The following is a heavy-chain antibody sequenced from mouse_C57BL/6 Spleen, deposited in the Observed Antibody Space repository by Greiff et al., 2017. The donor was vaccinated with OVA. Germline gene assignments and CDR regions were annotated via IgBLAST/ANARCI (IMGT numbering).Heavy chain of an antibody. Sequence: VKLQESGPELVKPGASVKLSCKASGYAFSSSWMNWVKQRPGKGLEWIGRIYPGDGDTNYTGKFKGKATLTADKSSSTAYMQLSSLTSEDSAVYFCARYDYDGAWFAYWGQGTLVTVSA. CDR2: IYPGDGDT. J-gene: IGHJ3*01. D-gene: IGHD2-4*01. V-gene: IGHV1-82*01. CDR3: ARYDYDGAWFAY. CDR1: GYAFSSSW.